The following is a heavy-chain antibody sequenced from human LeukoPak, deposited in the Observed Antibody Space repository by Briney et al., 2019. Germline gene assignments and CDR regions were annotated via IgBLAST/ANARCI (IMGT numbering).Heavy chain of an antibody. D-gene: IGHD1-1*01. CDR1: GGSISSGDYY. CDR2: IYYSGST. CDR3: ARLLDVSFDY. J-gene: IGHJ4*02. Sequence: SETLSLTCTVSGGSISSGDYYWSWIRQPPGMGLEWIGYIYYSGSTYYNPSLKSRVTISVDTSKNQFSLKLSSVTAADTAVYYCARLLDVSFDYWGQGTLVTVSS. V-gene: IGHV4-30-4*01.